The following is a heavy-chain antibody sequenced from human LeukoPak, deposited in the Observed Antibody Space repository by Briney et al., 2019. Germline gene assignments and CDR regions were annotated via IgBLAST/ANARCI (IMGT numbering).Heavy chain of an antibody. CDR2: ISAYNGNT. CDR3: ARGGLRYSSGWYAGGDY. V-gene: IGHV1-18*01. J-gene: IGHJ4*02. Sequence: GASVKVSCKASGYTFTSYGISWVRQAPGQGLEWMGWISAYNGNTNYAQKLQGRVTMTTDTSTSTAYMGLRSLRSDDTAVYCCARGGLRYSSGWYAGGDYWGQGTLVTVSS. D-gene: IGHD6-19*01. CDR1: GYTFTSYG.